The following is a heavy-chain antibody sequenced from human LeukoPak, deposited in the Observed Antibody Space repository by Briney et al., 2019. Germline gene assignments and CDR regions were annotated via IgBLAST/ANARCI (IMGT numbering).Heavy chain of an antibody. Sequence: PSETLSLTCAVSGGSISSGGYSWSWIRQPPGKGLEWIGEINHSGSTNYNPSLKSRVTISVDTSKNQFSLKLSSVTAADTAVYYCARGTGNEAYIVATMGDYYYGMDVWGQGTTVTVSS. D-gene: IGHD5-12*01. J-gene: IGHJ6*02. CDR2: INHSGST. CDR1: GGSISSGGYS. CDR3: ARGTGNEAYIVATMGDYYYGMDV. V-gene: IGHV4-34*01.